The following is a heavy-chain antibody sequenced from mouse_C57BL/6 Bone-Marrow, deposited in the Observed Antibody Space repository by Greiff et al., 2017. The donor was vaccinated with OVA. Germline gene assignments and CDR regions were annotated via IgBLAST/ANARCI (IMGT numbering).Heavy chain of an antibody. V-gene: IGHV1-85*01. Sequence: QVQLKESGPELVKPGASVKLSCKASGYTFTSYDINWVKQRPGQGLEWIGWIYPRDGSTKYNEKFKGKATLTVDTSSSTAYMELHSLTSEDSAVYFCARDSVVARYWYFDVWGTGTTVTVSS. D-gene: IGHD1-1*01. CDR1: GYTFTSYD. CDR3: ARDSVVARYWYFDV. CDR2: IYPRDGST. J-gene: IGHJ1*03.